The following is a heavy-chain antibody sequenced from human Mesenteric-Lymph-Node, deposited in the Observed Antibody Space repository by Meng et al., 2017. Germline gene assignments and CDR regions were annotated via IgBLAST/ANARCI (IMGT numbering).Heavy chain of an antibody. D-gene: IGHD6-19*01. CDR2: IYYSGST. V-gene: IGHV4-59*01. Sequence: SETLSLTCTVSGGSISSYYWSWIRQPPGKGLEWIGYIYYSGSTNYNPSLKSRVTISVDTSKNQFSLKLSSVTAADTAVYYCARVGGYSSGWFHDYWGQGTLVTVSS. CDR1: GGSISSYY. J-gene: IGHJ4*02. CDR3: ARVGGYSSGWFHDY.